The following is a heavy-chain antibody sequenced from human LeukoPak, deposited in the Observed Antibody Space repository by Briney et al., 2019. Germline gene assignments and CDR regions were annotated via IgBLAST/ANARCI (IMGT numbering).Heavy chain of an antibody. D-gene: IGHD4-17*01. J-gene: IGHJ4*02. Sequence: SVKVSCKXSGGTFSSYTISWVRQAPGQGLERMGRIIPILGIANYAQKFQGRVTITADKSTSTAYMELSSLRSEDTAVYYCARDLDYGDYGDWGQGTLVTVSS. CDR2: IIPILGIA. V-gene: IGHV1-69*04. CDR3: ARDLDYGDYGD. CDR1: GGTFSSYT.